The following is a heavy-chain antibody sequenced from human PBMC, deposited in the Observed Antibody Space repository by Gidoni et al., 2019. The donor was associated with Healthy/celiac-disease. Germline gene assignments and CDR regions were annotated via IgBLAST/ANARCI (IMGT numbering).Heavy chain of an antibody. J-gene: IGHJ3*02. CDR1: GGSISSYY. CDR3: ARGRGSSGWFDAFDI. Sequence: QVQLQESGPGLVKPSETLSLTCTVSGGSISSYYWSWIRQPPGKGLEWIGYIYYSGSTNYNPSLKSRVTISVDTSKNQFSLKLSSVTAADTAVYYCARGRGSSGWFDAFDIWGQGTMVTVSS. D-gene: IGHD6-19*01. CDR2: IYYSGST. V-gene: IGHV4-59*01.